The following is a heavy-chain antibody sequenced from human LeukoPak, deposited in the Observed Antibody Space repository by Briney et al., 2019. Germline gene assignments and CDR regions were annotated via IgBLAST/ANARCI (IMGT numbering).Heavy chain of an antibody. CDR3: ARRPIVVVPAAIKPPYYYYYMDV. Sequence: ASVKVSCKASGYTFTSYDINWMRQATGQGLEWMGWMNPNSGNTGYAQKFQGRVTITRNTSISTAYMELSSLRSEDTAVYYCARRPIVVVPAAIKPPYYYYYMDVWGKGTTVTVSS. CDR2: MNPNSGNT. J-gene: IGHJ6*03. CDR1: GYTFTSYD. V-gene: IGHV1-8*03. D-gene: IGHD2-2*01.